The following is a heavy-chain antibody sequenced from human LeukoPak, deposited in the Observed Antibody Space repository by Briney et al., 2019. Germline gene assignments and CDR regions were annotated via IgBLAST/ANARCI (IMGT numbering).Heavy chain of an antibody. CDR2: IYYSGST. Sequence: PSETLSLTCTVCGGSISSYYWSWIRQPPGKGLEWIGYIYYSGSTNYNPSLKSRVTISVDTSKNQFSLKLSSVTAADTAVYYCARVGCSGTTCYYYYMDVWGRGTTVTVSS. V-gene: IGHV4-59*01. D-gene: IGHD2-2*01. CDR1: GGSISSYY. CDR3: ARVGCSGTTCYYYYMDV. J-gene: IGHJ6*03.